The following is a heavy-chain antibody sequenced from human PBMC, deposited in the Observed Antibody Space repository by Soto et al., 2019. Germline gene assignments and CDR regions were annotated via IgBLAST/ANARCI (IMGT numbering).Heavy chain of an antibody. Sequence: SETLSLTCTLSGASITQYYWNWIRQSPGKGLEWIVSVSSTGSTVYNPSLTSRVTVSLDTSKNQFSLTLNSVTAADTAVYHCARHSRGAVAGTGSDYWGQGTLVT. J-gene: IGHJ4*02. D-gene: IGHD6-19*01. CDR3: ARHSRGAVAGTGSDY. CDR1: GASITQYY. CDR2: VSSTGST. V-gene: IGHV4-59*01.